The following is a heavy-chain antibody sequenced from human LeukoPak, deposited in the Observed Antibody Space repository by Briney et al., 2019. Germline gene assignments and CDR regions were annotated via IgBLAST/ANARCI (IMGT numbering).Heavy chain of an antibody. Sequence: SSETLSLTCAVSGGSISSGGYSWSWVRQAPGKGLEWVSAISGSGGSTYYADSVKGRFTISRDNSKNTLYPQMNSLRAEDTAVYYCAKGNYYYDSSGYYHWGQGTLVTVSS. CDR2: ISGSGGST. D-gene: IGHD3-22*01. V-gene: IGHV3-23*01. CDR1: GGSISSGGYS. J-gene: IGHJ4*02. CDR3: AKGNYYYDSSGYYH.